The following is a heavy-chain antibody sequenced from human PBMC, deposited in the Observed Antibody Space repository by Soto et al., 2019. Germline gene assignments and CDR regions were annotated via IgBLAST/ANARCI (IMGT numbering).Heavy chain of an antibody. J-gene: IGHJ4*02. CDR2: ITPILGEA. Sequence: QVQLVQSGAEVKKPGSSVKLSCKAYGDNFGSYSLSWMRQAPGQGLEWMGRITPILGEANSAQKFQDRVTITADRFTNIAYMEMSSLRSEDTAVYYCAREFIEVAVFESRGQGTLVTVSS. CDR3: AREFIEVAVFES. D-gene: IGHD6-19*01. CDR1: GDNFGSYS. V-gene: IGHV1-69*08.